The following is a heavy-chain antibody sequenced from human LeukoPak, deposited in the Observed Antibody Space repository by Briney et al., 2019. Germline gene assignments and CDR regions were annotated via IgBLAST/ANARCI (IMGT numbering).Heavy chain of an antibody. CDR2: IVVVSGNT. Sequence: GTSVKVSCKASGFTFTSSAMQWVRQARGQRLEWIGWIVVVSGNTNYAQKLQERVTITRDMSTSTAYMELSSLRSEDTAVYYCAAVLATYYYDSSGYYSENNWFDPWGQGTLVTVSS. CDR1: GFTFTSSA. D-gene: IGHD3-22*01. CDR3: AAVLATYYYDSSGYYSENNWFDP. V-gene: IGHV1-58*02. J-gene: IGHJ5*02.